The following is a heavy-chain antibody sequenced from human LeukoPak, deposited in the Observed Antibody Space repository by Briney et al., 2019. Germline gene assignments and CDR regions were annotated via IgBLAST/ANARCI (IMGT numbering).Heavy chain of an antibody. J-gene: IGHJ5*02. CDR1: GGSVSSYY. V-gene: IGHV4-4*07. CDR3: ARDLDYGGKSGSWFDP. Sequence: SETLSLTCTVSGGSVSSYYWSWIRQPAGKGLEWIGRIYTSGSTNYNPSLKSRVTMSVDTSKNQFSLKLSSVTAADTAVYYCARDLDYGGKSGSWFDPWGQGTLVTVSS. D-gene: IGHD4-23*01. CDR2: IYTSGST.